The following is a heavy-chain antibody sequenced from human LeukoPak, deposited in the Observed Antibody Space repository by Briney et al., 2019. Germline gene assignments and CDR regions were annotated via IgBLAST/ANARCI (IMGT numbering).Heavy chain of an antibody. Sequence: SVKVSCKASGGTFSTYAISWVRQAPGQGLEWMGRIIPIFGTANYAQKFQGRVTITTDESTSTAYMELGSLRSEDTAVYYCARSVQRYCSGGSCYSNFSPRDYWGQGTLVTVSS. CDR3: ARSVQRYCSGGSCYSNFSPRDY. J-gene: IGHJ4*02. D-gene: IGHD2-15*01. CDR1: GGTFSTYA. V-gene: IGHV1-69*05. CDR2: IIPIFGTA.